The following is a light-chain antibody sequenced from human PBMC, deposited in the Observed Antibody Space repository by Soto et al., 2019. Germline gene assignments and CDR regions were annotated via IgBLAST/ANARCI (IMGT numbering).Light chain of an antibody. J-gene: IGKJ5*01. CDR2: DAS. CDR1: QSVSTY. Sequence: PGERATLSCRASQSVSTYVAWFRQRPGQAPRLLIYDASNRASGIPARISGSGPGTDFTLTISSLEPEDFAVYYCQQRSNWPITFGQGTRLEIK. V-gene: IGKV3-11*01. CDR3: QQRSNWPIT.